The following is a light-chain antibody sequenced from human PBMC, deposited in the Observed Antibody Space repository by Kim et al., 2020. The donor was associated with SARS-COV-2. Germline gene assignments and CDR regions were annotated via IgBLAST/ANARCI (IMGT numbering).Light chain of an antibody. V-gene: IGLV3-21*04. CDR1: NIGSKS. CDR2: YDT. CDR3: QVWDSSSDQGV. J-gene: IGLJ1*01. Sequence: SYELTQPPSVSVAPGKTARITCGGNNIGSKSVHWYQQKPGQAPVLVIYYDTDRPSWIPERFSGPNSGNTATLTISRVEAGDEADYYCQVWDSSSDQGVFGPGTQVTVL.